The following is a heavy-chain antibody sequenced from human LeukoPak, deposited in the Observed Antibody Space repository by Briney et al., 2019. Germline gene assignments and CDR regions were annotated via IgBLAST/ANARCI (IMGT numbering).Heavy chain of an antibody. Sequence: GGSLRLSCAASGFTFSSYDMSWVRQAPGKGLEWVSAISGSGGSTYYADSVKGRFTISRDNSKNTLYLQMNSLRAEDTAVYYCAKTGTPRYSFDYWGQGTLVTVSS. CDR2: ISGSGGST. CDR3: AKTGTPRYSFDY. CDR1: GFTFSSYD. J-gene: IGHJ4*02. D-gene: IGHD6-13*01. V-gene: IGHV3-23*01.